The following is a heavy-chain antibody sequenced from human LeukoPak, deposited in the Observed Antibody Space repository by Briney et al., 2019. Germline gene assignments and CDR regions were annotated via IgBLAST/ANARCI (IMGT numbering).Heavy chain of an antibody. D-gene: IGHD3-10*01. CDR3: ARGRGSGSYTDY. CDR1: GFTFSSYA. J-gene: IGHJ4*02. Sequence: PGGSLRLSCAASGFTFSSYAMHWVRQAPGKRLEWVAVISYDGSNKYYADSVKGRFTISRDNSKNTLYLQMNSLRAEDTAVYYCARGRGSGSYTDYWGQGTLVTVSS. CDR2: ISYDGSNK. V-gene: IGHV3-30-3*01.